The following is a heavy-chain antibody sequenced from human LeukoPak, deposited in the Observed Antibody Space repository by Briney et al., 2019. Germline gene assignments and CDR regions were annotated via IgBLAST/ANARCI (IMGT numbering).Heavy chain of an antibody. V-gene: IGHV5-51*01. CDR3: ACREFYSPWPGP. CDR2: IYPGDSRI. D-gene: IGHD4-11*01. Sequence: GASLKISCKGSGYSFTSYWIGWVRQTPGKGLEWMGVIYPGDSRIRYNPSFAGQVTISADKSINTAYLQWSSLKASDTAMYYCACREFYSPWPGPWGQGTLVTVSS. CDR1: GYSFTSYW. J-gene: IGHJ5*02.